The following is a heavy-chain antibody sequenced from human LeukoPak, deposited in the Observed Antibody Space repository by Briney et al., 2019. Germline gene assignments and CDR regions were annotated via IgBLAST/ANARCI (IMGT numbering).Heavy chain of an antibody. CDR2: IYHSGST. V-gene: IGHV4-38-2*02. CDR1: GYSISSGYY. J-gene: IGHJ5*02. CDR3: VRDKGYYDMDGGWFDP. Sequence: PSETLSLTCTVSGYSISSGYYWGWIRQPPGKGLEWIGSIYHSGSTYYNPSLKSRVTISVDTSKNQFSLKLSSVTAADTAVYYCVRDKGYYDMDGGWFDPWGQGTLVTVSS. D-gene: IGHD3-9*01.